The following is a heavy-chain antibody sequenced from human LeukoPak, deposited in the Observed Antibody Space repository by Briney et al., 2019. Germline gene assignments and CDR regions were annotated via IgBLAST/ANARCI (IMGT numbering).Heavy chain of an antibody. Sequence: KTSETLSLTCTVSGGSISSSSYYWGWIRQPPGKGLEWIGSIYYSGSTYYNPSLKSRVTISVDTSKNQLSLKLSSVTAADTAVYYCARHGVYDILTGYPPHMDVWGKGTTVTVSS. J-gene: IGHJ6*03. CDR3: ARHGVYDILTGYPPHMDV. V-gene: IGHV4-39*01. CDR1: GGSISSSSYY. CDR2: IYYSGST. D-gene: IGHD3-9*01.